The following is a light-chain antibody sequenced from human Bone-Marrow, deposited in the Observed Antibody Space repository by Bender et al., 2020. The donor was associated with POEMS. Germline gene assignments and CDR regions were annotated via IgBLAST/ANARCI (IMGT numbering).Light chain of an antibody. Sequence: AASITCGGDKIGSKSVHWYKQEPGLAPIMVIFDDRDRPSGIPDRISGSNSGNTATLTITRVEVGDEADYYCQVWDTSGDHPVFGRGTKLTVL. CDR3: QVWDTSGDHPV. CDR2: DDR. CDR1: KIGSKS. J-gene: IGLJ3*02. V-gene: IGLV3-21*02.